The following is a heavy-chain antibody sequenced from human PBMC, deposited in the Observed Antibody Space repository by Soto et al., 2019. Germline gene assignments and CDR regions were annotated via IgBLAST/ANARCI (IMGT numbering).Heavy chain of an antibody. J-gene: IGHJ4*02. CDR2: IIPIFGTA. CDR1: GVTFSSYA. V-gene: IGHV1-69*12. D-gene: IGHD3-16*02. Sequence: QVQLVQSGAEVKKPGSSVKVSCKASGVTFSSYAISWVRQAPGQGLEWMGGIIPIFGTANYAQKFQGRVTITADESTSTAYMALISLRSEDTAVYYCARDRYDYVWGSYRYTSGLDYWGQGTLVTVSS. CDR3: ARDRYDYVWGSYRYTSGLDY.